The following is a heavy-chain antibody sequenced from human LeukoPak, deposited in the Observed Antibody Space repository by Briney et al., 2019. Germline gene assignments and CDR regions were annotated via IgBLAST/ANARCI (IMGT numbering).Heavy chain of an antibody. CDR2: ISSDGTNK. J-gene: IGHJ4*02. V-gene: IGHV3-30-3*01. CDR3: ARCRENDSWSGSPVDY. CDR1: GFFFSSYC. Sequence: GGSLRLSCEASGFFFSSYCMHWVRQAPGKGLEWLAVISSDGTNKYYAESVKGRFTISRDNSKTTMFGQLNSLRVEDTAVYYCARCRENDSWSGSPVDYWGQGTLVTVSS. D-gene: IGHD3-3*01.